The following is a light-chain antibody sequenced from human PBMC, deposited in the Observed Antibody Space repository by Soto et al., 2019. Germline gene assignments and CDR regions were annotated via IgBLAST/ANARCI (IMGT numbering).Light chain of an antibody. CDR1: QSVSSSY. V-gene: IGKV3-20*01. CDR2: GAS. CDR3: QQYGNSPIT. Sequence: EIVLTQSPGTLSLSPGERATLSCRASQSVSSSYIAWYQQKPGQSPRLLISGASSRATGIPDRFSGSGSGTDFTLTISRLEPEDFAIYYCQQYGNSPITFGQGTRLEIK. J-gene: IGKJ5*01.